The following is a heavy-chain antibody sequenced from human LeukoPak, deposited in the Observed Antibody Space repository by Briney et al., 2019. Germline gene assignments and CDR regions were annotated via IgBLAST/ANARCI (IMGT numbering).Heavy chain of an antibody. CDR3: ARNYDFWSGYQFFDY. CDR1: GYSFNSQG. J-gene: IGHJ4*02. CDR2: INTNTGNP. Sequence: ASVKVSCKASGYSFNSQGMNWVRQAPGQGLEWMGWINTNTGNPTYAQGFTGRFVFSLDTSVSTAYLQISSLKAEDTAVYYCARNYDFWSGYQFFDYWGQGTLVTVSS. D-gene: IGHD3-3*01. V-gene: IGHV7-4-1*02.